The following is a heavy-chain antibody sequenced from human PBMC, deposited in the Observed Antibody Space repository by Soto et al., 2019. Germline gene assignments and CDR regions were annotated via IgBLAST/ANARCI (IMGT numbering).Heavy chain of an antibody. CDR3: ATRPLLPGAP. D-gene: IGHD3-22*01. CDR2: IYTGGST. J-gene: IGHJ3*01. CDR1: GFTFSSND. Sequence: EVQLVESGGGLIQPGGSLRLSCAASGFTFSSNDMNWVRQAPGKGLEWVSLIYTGGSTYYADSVKGRFIISRDNSKITLYLQMSSLRAEDTAVYYCATRPLLPGAPWGQGTMVTVSS. V-gene: IGHV3-53*01.